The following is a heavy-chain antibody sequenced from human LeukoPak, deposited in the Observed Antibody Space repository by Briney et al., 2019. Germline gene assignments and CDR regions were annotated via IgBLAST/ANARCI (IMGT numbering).Heavy chain of an antibody. D-gene: IGHD2-15*01. CDR3: AKDLGYSDAFDI. V-gene: IGHV3-23*01. CDR2: ISGSGGST. CDR1: GLTFSSYG. Sequence: GGTLRLSCAASGLTFSSYGMSWVRQAPGKGLERVSAISGSGGSTYYADSVKGRFTISRDNSKNTLYLQMNSLRAEDTAVYYCAKDLGYSDAFDIWGQGTMVTVSS. J-gene: IGHJ3*02.